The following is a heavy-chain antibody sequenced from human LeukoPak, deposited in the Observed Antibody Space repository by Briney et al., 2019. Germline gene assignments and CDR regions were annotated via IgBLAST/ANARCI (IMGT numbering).Heavy chain of an antibody. V-gene: IGHV4-34*01. Sequence: SETLSLTCAVYGESLSDYYWSWLRQPPGMGLQWIGEINPSGSITYNPSLKSRVAISVDTSKNLLSLKVNSVTAADTAVYYCTRGRGTWGQGTPVTVSS. CDR1: GESLSDYY. D-gene: IGHD3-10*01. CDR3: TRGRGT. J-gene: IGHJ5*02. CDR2: INPSGSI.